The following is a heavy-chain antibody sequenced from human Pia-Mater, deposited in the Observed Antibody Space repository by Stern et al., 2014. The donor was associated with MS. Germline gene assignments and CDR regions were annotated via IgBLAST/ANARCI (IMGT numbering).Heavy chain of an antibody. CDR1: GFTFSSYS. J-gene: IGHJ6*02. CDR3: ARGDYSSDWEYYYYGMDV. D-gene: IGHD6-19*01. V-gene: IGHV3-21*01. CDR2: ISSSSSYI. Sequence: EVQLVQSGGGLVKPGGSLRLSCAASGFTFSSYSMNWVRQAPGKGLEWVSSISSSSSYICYADSVKGRFTISRDNAKNSLYLQMNSLRAEDTAVYYCARGDYSSDWEYYYYGMDVWGQGTTVTVSS.